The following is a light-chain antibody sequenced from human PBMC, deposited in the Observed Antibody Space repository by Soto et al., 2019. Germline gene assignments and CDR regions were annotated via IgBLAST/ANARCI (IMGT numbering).Light chain of an antibody. V-gene: IGKV1-9*01. J-gene: IGKJ4*01. Sequence: IQVTQSPSSLSASVGDRVTITCRASQGITSYLAWYQQKPGKAPKLLIYAASALPTGVSSRFSGSGYGTEFALTISSLQPEDFATYFCQQHYSYPLTFGGGTTVEF. CDR2: AAS. CDR3: QQHYSYPLT. CDR1: QGITSY.